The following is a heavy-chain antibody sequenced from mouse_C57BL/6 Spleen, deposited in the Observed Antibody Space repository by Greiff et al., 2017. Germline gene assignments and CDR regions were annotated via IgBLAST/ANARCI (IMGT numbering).Heavy chain of an antibody. CDR1: GFTFSSYA. CDR3: TREGGYGNYVWFAY. V-gene: IGHV5-9-1*02. CDR2: ISSGGDYI. Sequence: EVKLLESGEGLVKPGGSLKLSCAASGFTFSSYAMSWVRQTPEKRLEWVAYISSGGDYIYYADTVKGRFTISRDNARNTLYLQMSSRKSEDTAMYYCTREGGYGNYVWFAYWGQGTLVTGAA. D-gene: IGHD2-1*01. J-gene: IGHJ3*01.